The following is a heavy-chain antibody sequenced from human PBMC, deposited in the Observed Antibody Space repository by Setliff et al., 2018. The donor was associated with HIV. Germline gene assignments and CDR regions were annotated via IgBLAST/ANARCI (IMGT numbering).Heavy chain of an antibody. CDR2: INHSGST. CDR3: ARDHKYYYDSSGLDY. Sequence: KPSETLSLTCAVYGGSLSGYYWTWIRQPPGKGLEWIGEINHSGSTNYNPSLKSRVTISIDTSKNQFSLKLSSVTAADTAMYYCARDHKYYYDSSGLDYWGQGTLVTVSS. J-gene: IGHJ4*02. D-gene: IGHD3-22*01. CDR1: GGSLSGYY. V-gene: IGHV4-34*01.